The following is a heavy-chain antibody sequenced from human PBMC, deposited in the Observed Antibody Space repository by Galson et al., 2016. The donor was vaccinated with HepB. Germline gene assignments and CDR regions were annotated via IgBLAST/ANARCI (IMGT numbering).Heavy chain of an antibody. D-gene: IGHD1-26*01. CDR3: ARRGGIVGDLFDS. CDR1: GFTFRNYW. CDR2: INPDGSST. Sequence: SLRLSCAVSGFTFRNYWMHWVRQAPGKGLVCVSRINPDGSSTDYADSVKGRFTISRDNAKNTIYLQMNSLRAEDTAVYYCARRGGIVGDLFDSWGQGTLVSVSS. J-gene: IGHJ4*02. V-gene: IGHV3-74*01.